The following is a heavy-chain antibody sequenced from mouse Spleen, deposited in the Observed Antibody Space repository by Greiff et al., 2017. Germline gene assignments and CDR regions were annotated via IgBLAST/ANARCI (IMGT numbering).Heavy chain of an antibody. D-gene: IGHD1-1*01. CDR2: ISYSGST. J-gene: IGHJ2*01. CDR1: GDSITSGY. CDR3: ARFTTVVESYYFDY. Sequence: VQLKESGPSLVKPSQTLSLTCSVTGDSITSGYWNWIRKFPGNKLEYMGYISYSGSTYYNPSLKSRISITRDTSKNQYYLQLNSVTTEDTATYYCARFTTVVESYYFDYWGQGTTLTVSS. V-gene: IGHV3-8*02.